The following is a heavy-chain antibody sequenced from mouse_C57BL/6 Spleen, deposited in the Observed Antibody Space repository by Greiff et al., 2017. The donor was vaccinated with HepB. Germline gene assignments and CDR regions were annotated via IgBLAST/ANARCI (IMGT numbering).Heavy chain of an antibody. CDR2: IYPGSGST. V-gene: IGHV1-55*01. D-gene: IGHD2-5*01. CDR3: ARGVTRVVYYFDY. Sequence: VQLQQPGAELVKPGASVKMSCKASGYTFTSYWITWVKQRPGQGLEWIGDIYPGSGSTNYNEKFKSKATLTVDTSSSTAYMQLSSLTSEDSAVYYCARGVTRVVYYFDYWGQGTTLTVSS. J-gene: IGHJ2*01. CDR1: GYTFTSYW.